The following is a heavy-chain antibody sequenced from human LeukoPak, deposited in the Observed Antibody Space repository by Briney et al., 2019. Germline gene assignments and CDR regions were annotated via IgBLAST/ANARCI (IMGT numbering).Heavy chain of an antibody. CDR1: GFTFSASR. CDR3: ARRVGDSYPYGLDV. Sequence: GGSLRLSCAASGFTFSASRIHWVRQASEKGLEWVGRIRSKPHDYATAYAESVKGRFTISRDDSENTAYLQMNSLKTEDAAVYYCARRVGDSYPYGLDVWGQGTPVTVSS. V-gene: IGHV3-73*01. CDR2: IRSKPHDYAT. D-gene: IGHD5/OR15-5a*01. J-gene: IGHJ6*02.